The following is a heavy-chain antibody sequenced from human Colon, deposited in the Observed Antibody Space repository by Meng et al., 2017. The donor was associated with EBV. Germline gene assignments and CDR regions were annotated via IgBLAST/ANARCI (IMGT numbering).Heavy chain of an antibody. CDR2: VRYSGTA. D-gene: IGHD4-17*01. Sequence: RDSGPGLVKPSVTLPLPSPVPVGSLANSDYFWDWIRQPPGKGLEWIGSVRYSGTAYYNPSLTSRVTISVDTSKNQFSLNLSSLTAADTAVYYCARHVYGDSYGFWGQGTLVTVSS. CDR3: ARHVYGDSYGF. CDR1: VGSLANSDYF. V-gene: IGHV4-39*01. J-gene: IGHJ4*02.